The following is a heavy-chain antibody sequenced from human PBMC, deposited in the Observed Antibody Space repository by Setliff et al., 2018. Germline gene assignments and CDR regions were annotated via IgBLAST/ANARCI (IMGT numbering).Heavy chain of an antibody. J-gene: IGHJ6*02. V-gene: IGHV3-23*01. CDR3: AKGSRVDLRYYYGMDV. D-gene: IGHD3-3*01. CDR1: GFTFSSYA. CDR2: ISGSGGST. Sequence: LRLSCAASGFTFSSYAMSWVRQAPGKGLEWVSAISGSGGSTYYADSVKGRFTISRDNSKNTLYLQMNSLRAEDTAVYYCAKGSRVDLRYYYGMDVWGQGTTFTVSS.